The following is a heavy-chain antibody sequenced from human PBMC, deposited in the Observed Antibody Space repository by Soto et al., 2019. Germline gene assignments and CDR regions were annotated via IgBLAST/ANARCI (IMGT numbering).Heavy chain of an antibody. D-gene: IGHD6-13*01. J-gene: IGHJ4*02. CDR1: GGSIRSGGYY. CDR3: ARVLSTAAVDY. CDR2: TYYSGYT. V-gene: IGHV4-31*03. Sequence: QVQLQESGPGLVKPSQTLSLSCTVSGGSIRSGGYYWTWIRQHPGKGLEWIGYTYYSGYTNYNPSLKCRVTISVDASKNQFSVKLSSVTAADTAVYYCARVLSTAAVDYWGQGTLVTVSS.